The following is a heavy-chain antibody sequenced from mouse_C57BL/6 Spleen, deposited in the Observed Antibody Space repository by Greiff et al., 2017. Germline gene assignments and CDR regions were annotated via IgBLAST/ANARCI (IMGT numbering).Heavy chain of an antibody. CDR2: INPSSGYT. Sequence: VQLQQSGAELARPGASVKMSCKASGYTFTSYTMHWVKQRPGQGLEWIGYINPSSGYTKYNQKFKDKATLTADKSSSTAYMQLSSLTSEDSAVYYCARGLYDGYYGFAYWGQGTLVTVSA. D-gene: IGHD2-3*01. J-gene: IGHJ3*01. CDR3: ARGLYDGYYGFAY. CDR1: GYTFTSYT. V-gene: IGHV1-4*01.